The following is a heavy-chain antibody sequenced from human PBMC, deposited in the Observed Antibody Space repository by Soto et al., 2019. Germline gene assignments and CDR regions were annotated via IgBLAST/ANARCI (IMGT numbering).Heavy chain of an antibody. CDR3: AITYCRDNSCPRDFDF. CDR1: VGTFNTYT. CDR2: FIPILDMA. Sequence: QVQVVQSGAEVQKPESSVKVSCKPSVGTFNTYTVNWVRLAPGHGLEWMGRFIPILDMANYAQKFQDRVTITADRSTFTAYMELNSLTSDDTAVYYCAITYCRDNSCPRDFDFWGPGTRVTVSS. V-gene: IGHV1-69*02. J-gene: IGHJ4*02. D-gene: IGHD2-21*01.